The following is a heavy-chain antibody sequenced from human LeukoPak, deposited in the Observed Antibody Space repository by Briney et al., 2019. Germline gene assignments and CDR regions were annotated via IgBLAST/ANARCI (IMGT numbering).Heavy chain of an antibody. CDR1: GYTFTSYG. J-gene: IGHJ2*01. D-gene: IGHD6-6*01. CDR2: IIPIFGTA. Sequence: SVKVSCKASGYTFTSYGVSWVRQAPGQGLEWMGGIIPIFGTANYAQKFQGRVTITTDESTSTAYMELSSLRSEDTAVYYCASAKHEYSSSSGGADYWYFDLWGQGTLVTVSS. V-gene: IGHV1-69*05. CDR3: ASAKHEYSSSSGGADYWYFDL.